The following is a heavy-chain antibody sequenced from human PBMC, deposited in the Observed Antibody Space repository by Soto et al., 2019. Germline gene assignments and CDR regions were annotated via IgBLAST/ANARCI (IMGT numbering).Heavy chain of an antibody. CDR1: GYTFTSYG. V-gene: IGHV1-18*01. CDR3: ARDRVSYCGGDCPFDP. D-gene: IGHD2-21*02. J-gene: IGHJ5*02. CDR2: ISAYNGNT. Sequence: PSVKVSCNASGYTFTSYGISWVRQAPGQGLEWMGWISAYNGNTNYAQKLQGRVTMTTDTSTSTAYMELRSLRSDDTAVYYCARDRVSYCGGDCPFDPWGQGTLVTVSS.